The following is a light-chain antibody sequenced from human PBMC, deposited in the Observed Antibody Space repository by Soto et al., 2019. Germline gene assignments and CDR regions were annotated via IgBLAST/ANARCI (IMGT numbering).Light chain of an antibody. V-gene: IGKV1-5*03. Sequence: DIQMTQSPSTLSGSVGDRVTITCRASQTISSWLAWYQQKPGKAPKLLIYKASTLKSGVPSRFSGSGSRTESTLTISSMKPDDFATYDCQHYNSYSGAFGQGTKVQLK. CDR2: KAS. CDR1: QTISSW. CDR3: QHYNSYSGA. J-gene: IGKJ1*01.